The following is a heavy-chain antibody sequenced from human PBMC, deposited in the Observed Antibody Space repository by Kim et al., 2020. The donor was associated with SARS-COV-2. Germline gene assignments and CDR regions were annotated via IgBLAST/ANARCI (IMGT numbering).Heavy chain of an antibody. Sequence: SETLSLTCTVSGGSISSGNYYWSWIRQYPEKGLEWIGYIHHSGSIYYNPSLKSRVTFSLDTSKNQLFLRLSSVTAADTAVYFCASFGPIKRDFDFWGQGTKVTVPS. CDR2: IHHSGSI. J-gene: IGHJ3*01. CDR1: GGSISSGNYY. V-gene: IGHV4-31*03. CDR3: ASFGPIKRDFDF. D-gene: IGHD3-3*01.